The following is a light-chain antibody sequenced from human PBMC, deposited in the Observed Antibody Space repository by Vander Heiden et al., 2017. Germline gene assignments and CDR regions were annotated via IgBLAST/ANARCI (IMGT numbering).Light chain of an antibody. CDR3: QQLNSYPLT. V-gene: IGKV1-9*01. CDR1: QGISSY. Sequence: DIQLTPSPSFLSASVGDRVTITCRASQGISSYLAWYQQKPGKAPNLLIYVASTLQSGVPSRFSGSGSGTEFTLTISSLQPEDSATYYCQQLNSYPLTFGGGTKVEIK. CDR2: VAS. J-gene: IGKJ4*01.